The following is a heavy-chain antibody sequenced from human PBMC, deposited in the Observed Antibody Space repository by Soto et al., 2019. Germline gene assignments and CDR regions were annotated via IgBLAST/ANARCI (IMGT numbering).Heavy chain of an antibody. Sequence: GGSLRLSCAASGFTFSSYGMHWVRQAPGKGLEWVAVISYDGSNKYYADSVKGRFTISRDNSKNTLYLQMNSLRAEDTAVYYCAKDSMVRGTPSDYYYGMDVWGQGTTVTVSS. J-gene: IGHJ6*02. D-gene: IGHD3-10*01. V-gene: IGHV3-30*18. CDR3: AKDSMVRGTPSDYYYGMDV. CDR2: ISYDGSNK. CDR1: GFTFSSYG.